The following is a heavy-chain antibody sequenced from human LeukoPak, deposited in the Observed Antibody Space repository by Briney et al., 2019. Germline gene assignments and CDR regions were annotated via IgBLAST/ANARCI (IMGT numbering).Heavy chain of an antibody. CDR3: AKDSGWIEFDD. V-gene: IGHV3-23*01. CDR1: GFTFSSYA. J-gene: IGHJ4*02. CDR2: LSPSGDKT. Sequence: PGGSLRLSCAASGFTFSSYAMSWVRQAPGKGLEWASGLSPSGDKTYYADSVKGRFTISRDNSKNTVYLQMNSLGAEDTAVYYCAKDSGWIEFDDWGQGTLVTVSS. D-gene: IGHD2-2*03.